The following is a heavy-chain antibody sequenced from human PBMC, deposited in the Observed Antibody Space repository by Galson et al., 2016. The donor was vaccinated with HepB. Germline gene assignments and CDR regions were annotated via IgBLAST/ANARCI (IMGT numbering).Heavy chain of an antibody. CDR2: VHSGGRT. D-gene: IGHD4-17*01. V-gene: IGHV3-66*01. Sequence: SLRLSCAASGLTVSRSYMSWVRQAPGKGLEWVSIVHSGGRTYYSDSVTGRFTTSRDTSKNTLYLQMNSLRADDTAVYYCARDYAAYGDPARYYYFEKDVWGQGTTVTVSS. CDR1: GLTVSRSY. CDR3: ARDYAAYGDPARYYYFEKDV. J-gene: IGHJ6*02.